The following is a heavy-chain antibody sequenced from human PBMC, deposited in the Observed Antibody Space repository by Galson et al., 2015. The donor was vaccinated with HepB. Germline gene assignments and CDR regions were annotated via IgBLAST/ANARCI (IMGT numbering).Heavy chain of an antibody. CDR1: GFTFSTYS. CDR3: ARGSIVVVPAAPTPFDY. V-gene: IGHV3-21*01. D-gene: IGHD2-2*01. Sequence: SLRLSCAASGFTFSTYSMNWVRQAPGKGLEWVSSISISNSYIYYADSVRGRFTISRDNAKNSLYLQMNSLRAEDTAVYYCARGSIVVVPAAPTPFDYWGQGTLVTVSS. J-gene: IGHJ4*02. CDR2: ISISNSYI.